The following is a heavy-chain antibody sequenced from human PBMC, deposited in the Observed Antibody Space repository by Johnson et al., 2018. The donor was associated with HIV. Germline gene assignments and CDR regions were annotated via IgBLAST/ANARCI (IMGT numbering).Heavy chain of an antibody. J-gene: IGHJ3*02. CDR1: GFLVSSNY. D-gene: IGHD6-19*01. V-gene: IGHV3-53*01. CDR3: AGRSSAWYEDAFDI. CDR2: IYSGDRT. Sequence: VQLVESGGGLIQPGGSLRLSCAASGFLVSSNYMSWVRQAPGKGLEWVSVIYSGDRTYSAVSVKGRFTISRDSSKNTLFLQMNSLRVEDTAIYYCAGRSSAWYEDAFDIWGQGTMVTVSS.